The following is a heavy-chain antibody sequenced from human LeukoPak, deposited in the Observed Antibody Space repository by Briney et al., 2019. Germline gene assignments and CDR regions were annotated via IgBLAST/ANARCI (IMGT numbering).Heavy chain of an antibody. CDR1: GGSFSGYY. J-gene: IGHJ5*02. CDR3: ASRRRGPLRWFDP. CDR2: INHSGST. D-gene: IGHD3-10*01. Sequence: SETLSLTCAVYGGSFSGYYWSWIRQPPGKGLEWIGEINHSGSTNYNPSLKSRVTISVDTSKNQFSLKLSSVTAADTAVYYCASRRRGPLRWFDPWGQGTLVTVSS. V-gene: IGHV4-34*01.